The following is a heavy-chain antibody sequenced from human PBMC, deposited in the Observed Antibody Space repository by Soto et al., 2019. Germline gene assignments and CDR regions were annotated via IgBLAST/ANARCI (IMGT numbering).Heavy chain of an antibody. CDR3: ASGLLGKNYDFWSGYPNPTYYFDF. CDR1: GGSVSSGSYY. Sequence: PSETLSLTCTVSGGSVSSGSYYWSWIRQPPGKGLEWIGYIYYSGSTNYNPSLKSRVTISVDTSKNQFSLKLSSVTAADTAVYYCASGLLGKNYDFWSGYPNPTYYFDFWGKGTLVTVSS. V-gene: IGHV4-61*01. D-gene: IGHD3-3*01. CDR2: IYYSGST. J-gene: IGHJ4*02.